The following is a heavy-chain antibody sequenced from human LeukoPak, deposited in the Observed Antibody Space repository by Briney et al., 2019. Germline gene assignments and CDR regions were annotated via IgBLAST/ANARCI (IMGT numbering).Heavy chain of an antibody. Sequence: ASVKVSCKASGYTFTSYAMHWVRQAPGQRLEWMGWINAGNGNTKYSQKFQGRVTITRDTSASTAYMELSSLRSEDTAVYYCARDPVGIAVAGEEDFDYWGQGTLVTVSS. V-gene: IGHV1-3*01. CDR3: ARDPVGIAVAGEEDFDY. J-gene: IGHJ4*02. CDR2: INAGNGNT. D-gene: IGHD6-19*01. CDR1: GYTFTSYA.